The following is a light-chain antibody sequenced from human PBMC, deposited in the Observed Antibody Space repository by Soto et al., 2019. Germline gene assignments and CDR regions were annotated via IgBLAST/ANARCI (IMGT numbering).Light chain of an antibody. CDR2: EVS. V-gene: IGLV2-23*02. CDR3: CSYAGSSTVV. Sequence: QAVLTQPASVSWSPGQSITISCTGTISDVGSYNLVSWYQQHPGKAPKLMIYEVSKRPSGVSNRFSGSKSGNTASLTISGLKAEDEADYYCCSYAGSSTVVFGGGTKLTV. J-gene: IGLJ2*01. CDR1: ISDVGSYNL.